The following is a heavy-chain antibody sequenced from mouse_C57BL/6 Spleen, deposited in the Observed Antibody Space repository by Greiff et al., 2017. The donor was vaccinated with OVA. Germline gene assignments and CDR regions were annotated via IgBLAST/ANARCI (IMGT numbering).Heavy chain of an antibody. CDR1: GFSFNTYA. CDR2: IRSKSNNYAT. V-gene: IGHV10-1*01. CDR3: VRHGGIYYDYAGYFDY. J-gene: IGHJ2*01. D-gene: IGHD2-4*01. Sequence: EVHLVESGGGLVQPKGSLKLSCAASGFSFNTYAMNWVRQAPGTGLEWVARIRSKSNNYATYYADSVKDRFTISRDDSESMLYLQMNNLKTEDTAMYYCVRHGGIYYDYAGYFDYWGQGTTLTVSS.